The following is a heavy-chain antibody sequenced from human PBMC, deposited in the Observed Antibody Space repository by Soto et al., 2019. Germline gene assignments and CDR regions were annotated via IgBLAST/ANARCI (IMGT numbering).Heavy chain of an antibody. J-gene: IGHJ4*02. CDR3: ATMGTPATGLYYFDY. CDR2: ISYSGST. Sequence: QVQLQESGPGLVKPSQTLSLTCTVSGGSISSGNYYWSWIRQPPGKDLEWIGFISYSGSTYYSASLKSRFTISVDTSKNQFSLNLSFVTAADTAVYYCATMGTPATGLYYFDYWGQGTLVTVSS. CDR1: GGSISSGNYY. V-gene: IGHV4-30-4*01. D-gene: IGHD1-7*01.